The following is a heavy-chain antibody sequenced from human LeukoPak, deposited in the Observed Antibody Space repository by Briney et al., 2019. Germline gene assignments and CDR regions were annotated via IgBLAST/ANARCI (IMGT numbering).Heavy chain of an antibody. CDR3: ATPFSIAVAGTDAFDI. D-gene: IGHD6-19*01. CDR2: FDPEDGET. Sequence: SVKVSCRVSGYTLTELSMHWVGQAPGKGLEWMGGFDPEDGETIYAQKFQGRVTMTEDTSTDTAYMELSSLRSEDTAVYYCATPFSIAVAGTDAFDIWGQGTMVTVSS. J-gene: IGHJ3*02. CDR1: GYTLTELS. V-gene: IGHV1-24*01.